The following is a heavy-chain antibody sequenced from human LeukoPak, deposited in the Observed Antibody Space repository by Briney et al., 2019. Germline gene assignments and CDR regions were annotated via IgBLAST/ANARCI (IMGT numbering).Heavy chain of an antibody. CDR3: ARGSVGYYYYGMDV. Sequence: SETLSLTCTVSGGSISSGDYYWSWVRQPPGKGLEWIGYIYYSGSTNYNPSLKSRVTISVDTSKNQFSLKLSSVTAADTAVYYCARGSVGYYYYGMDVWGQGTTVTVSS. CDR1: GGSISSGDYY. J-gene: IGHJ6*02. D-gene: IGHD2-2*01. V-gene: IGHV4-61*08. CDR2: IYYSGST.